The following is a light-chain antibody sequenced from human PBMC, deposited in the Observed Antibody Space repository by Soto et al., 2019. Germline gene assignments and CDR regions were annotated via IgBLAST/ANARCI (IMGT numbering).Light chain of an antibody. Sequence: QSALTQPASVSGSPGQSITISCTATSSDVGGYNYGSWYQHHPGKAPKLMIYEVSNRPSGVSNRFAGSKSGNTASLTISGIQAEDEADYSGSSYTTGNTPFVFGTGTKLTVL. CDR3: SSYTTGNTPFV. J-gene: IGLJ1*01. CDR2: EVS. V-gene: IGLV2-14*01. CDR1: SSDVGGYNY.